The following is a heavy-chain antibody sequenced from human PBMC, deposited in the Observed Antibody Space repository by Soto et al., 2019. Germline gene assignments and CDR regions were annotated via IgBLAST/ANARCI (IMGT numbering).Heavy chain of an antibody. CDR3: ANALEGQYYYGMDV. J-gene: IGHJ6*02. V-gene: IGHV3-9*01. CDR1: GFTFDDYA. CDR2: ISWNSGSM. Sequence: GGSLRLSSAAYGFTFDDYAMHWVRQAPGKGLEWVSGISWNSGSMGYADSVKGRFTISRDSAKNSLYLQMNSLRAEDTALYYCANALEGQYYYGMDVWGQGTTVTVSS.